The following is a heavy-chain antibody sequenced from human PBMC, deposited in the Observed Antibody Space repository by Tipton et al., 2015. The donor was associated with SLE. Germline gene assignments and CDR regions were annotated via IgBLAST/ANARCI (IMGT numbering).Heavy chain of an antibody. CDR3: ARGLQSVGAFDI. V-gene: IGHV4-59*12. CDR1: GGSISSYY. CDR2: IYYSGST. D-gene: IGHD4-11*01. Sequence: TLSLTCTVSGGSISSYYLSWIRQPPGKGLEWIGDIYYSGSTNYNPSLKSRVTMSVDTSKNQFSPKLSSVTAADTAVYYCARGLQSVGAFDIWGQGTMVTVSS. J-gene: IGHJ3*02.